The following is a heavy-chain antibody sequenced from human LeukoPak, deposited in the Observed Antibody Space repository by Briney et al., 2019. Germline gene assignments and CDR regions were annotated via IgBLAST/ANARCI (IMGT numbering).Heavy chain of an antibody. Sequence: SVKVSFKASGGTFSIYAISWVRQAPGQGGEWMGGIIPIFGTANYAQKFQGRVTITTDESTSTAYMELSSLRSEDTAVYYCARGTGTNFDYWGQGTLVTVSS. J-gene: IGHJ4*02. CDR3: ARGTGTNFDY. CDR2: IIPIFGTA. CDR1: GGTFSIYA. D-gene: IGHD1-7*01. V-gene: IGHV1-69*05.